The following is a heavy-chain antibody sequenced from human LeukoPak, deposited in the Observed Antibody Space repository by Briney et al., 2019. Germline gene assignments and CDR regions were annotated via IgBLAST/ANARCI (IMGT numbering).Heavy chain of an antibody. CDR2: IYYSGST. CDR1: GGSISSSSYY. J-gene: IGHJ3*02. CDR3: AREGRGCRQWLVEGDAFDI. Sequence: SETLSLTCTVSGGSISSSSYYWGWIRQPPGKGLEWVGSIYYSGSTDYNPSLKSRVTISVDTSKNKFSLKLSSVTAADTAVYYCAREGRGCRQWLVEGDAFDIWGQGTMVTVSS. V-gene: IGHV4-39*02. D-gene: IGHD6-19*01.